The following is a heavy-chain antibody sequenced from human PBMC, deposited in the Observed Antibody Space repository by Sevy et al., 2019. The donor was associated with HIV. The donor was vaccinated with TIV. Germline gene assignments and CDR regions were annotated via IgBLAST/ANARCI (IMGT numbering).Heavy chain of an antibody. CDR1: GFTFSSYD. CDR2: IGTAGDP. CDR3: ASLLITMRVVVTKGALYYYYYYYMDV. V-gene: IGHV3-13*05. Sequence: GGSLRLSCAASGFTFSSYDMHWVRQATGKGLEWVSAIGTAGDPYYPGSVKGRFTISRENAKNSLYLQMNSLRAGDTAVYYCASLLITMRVVVTKGALYYYYYYYMDVWGKGTTVTVSS. J-gene: IGHJ6*03. D-gene: IGHD3-22*01.